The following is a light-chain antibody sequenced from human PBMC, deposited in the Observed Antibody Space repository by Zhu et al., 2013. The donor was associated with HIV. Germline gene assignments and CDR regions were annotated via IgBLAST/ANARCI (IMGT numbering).Light chain of an antibody. J-gene: IGKJ2*03. V-gene: IGKV1-5*03. CDR1: QTISDW. CDR2: KAS. Sequence: DVHLTQSPSTLSASVGDRVTITCRASQTISDWLAWYQQKPGKAPKVLIYKASSLESGVPSRFSGSGSGTEFTLTISSLQPDDSATYYCQQYNTYPVSFGQGTKLEIK. CDR3: QQYNTYPVS.